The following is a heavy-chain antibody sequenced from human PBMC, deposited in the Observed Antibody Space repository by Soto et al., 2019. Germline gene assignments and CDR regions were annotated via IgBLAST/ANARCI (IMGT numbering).Heavy chain of an antibody. V-gene: IGHV3-72*01. Sequence: VGSLRLSCAASGFTFSDHFMDWVRQAPGKGLEWVGRIKNKANNYITQYAASVAGRFSISRDDSKNSLYLQLSSLKTEDTAMYYCARDPVTADWGQGTLVTVSS. CDR2: IKNKANNYIT. J-gene: IGHJ4*02. CDR1: GFTFSDHF. CDR3: ARDPVTAD.